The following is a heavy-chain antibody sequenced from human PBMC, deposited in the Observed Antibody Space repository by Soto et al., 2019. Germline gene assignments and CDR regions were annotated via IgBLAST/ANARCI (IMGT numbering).Heavy chain of an antibody. D-gene: IGHD6-19*01. CDR2: ISVYNGDT. CDR1: GCTFNSYG. Sequence: VAAVKVSCKTSGCTFNSYGINWVRQAPGQGIEWVGWISVYNGDTNYEQKFQGRVTMTTYTSTTTAYMDLMSLRSDDTAVCYCSRSMPYSIGCEPFDYWGQGALVTVSS. CDR3: SRSMPYSIGCEPFDY. V-gene: IGHV1-18*01. J-gene: IGHJ4*02.